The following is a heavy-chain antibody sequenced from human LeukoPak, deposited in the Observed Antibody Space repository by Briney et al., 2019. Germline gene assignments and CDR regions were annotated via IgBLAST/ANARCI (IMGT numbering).Heavy chain of an antibody. Sequence: GGSLRLSCAASGFIFNRYGMHWVRQAPGKGLEWVAFIRYDGSEKYYADSVKGRLTISRDNSKNTLYLQMNSLRAEDTAVYYCAKDLGGATAYWGQGTLVTVSS. CDR1: GFIFNRYG. CDR3: AKDLGGATAY. CDR2: IRYDGSEK. J-gene: IGHJ4*02. V-gene: IGHV3-30*02. D-gene: IGHD1-26*01.